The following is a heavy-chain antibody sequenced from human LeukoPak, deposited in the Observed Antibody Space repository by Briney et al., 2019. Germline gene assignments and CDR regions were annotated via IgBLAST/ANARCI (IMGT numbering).Heavy chain of an antibody. CDR3: AKGGQVGPLLYFDS. CDR1: GFTFSSYA. Sequence: PGGSLRLSCAAAGFTFSSYAMTWVRQSPGKGLEWVSGISGSGLNTYYADSVKGRFTSSRDNSKNMLYLQMNSLRAEDTAVYYCAKGGQVGPLLYFDSWGQGTLVTVSS. V-gene: IGHV3-23*01. CDR2: ISGSGLNT. J-gene: IGHJ4*02. D-gene: IGHD2/OR15-2a*01.